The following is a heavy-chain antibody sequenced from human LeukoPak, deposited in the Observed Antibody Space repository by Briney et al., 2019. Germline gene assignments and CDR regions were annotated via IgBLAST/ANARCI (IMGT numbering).Heavy chain of an antibody. V-gene: IGHV4-61*01. J-gene: IGHJ4*02. CDR1: GGSVSSGSYY. D-gene: IGHD6-13*01. CDR3: AVALLGQQLAIDY. Sequence: PSETLSLTCTVSGGSVSSGSYYWSWIRQPPGKGLEWIGYIYYSGSTNYNPSLKSRVTISVDTSKNQFSLKLSSVTAADTAVYYCAVALLGQQLAIDYWGQGTLVTVSS. CDR2: IYYSGST.